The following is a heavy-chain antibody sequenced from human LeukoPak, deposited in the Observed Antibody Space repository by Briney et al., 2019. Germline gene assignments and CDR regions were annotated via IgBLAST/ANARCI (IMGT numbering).Heavy chain of an antibody. Sequence: SETLSLTCSVYAGSFSGYYWSWIRHPPGKGLEWIGEINHSGSTNSNPSLKSRVTISLDTSKNQFSLKLRSVTAADTAVYYCARGFITIFGVDPFDYWGEGTLVTVSS. CDR3: ARGFITIFGVDPFDY. CDR1: AGSFSGYY. V-gene: IGHV4-34*01. CDR2: INHSGST. D-gene: IGHD3-3*01. J-gene: IGHJ4*02.